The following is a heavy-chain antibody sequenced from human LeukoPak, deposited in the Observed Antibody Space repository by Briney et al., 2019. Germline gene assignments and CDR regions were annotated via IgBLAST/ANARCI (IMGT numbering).Heavy chain of an antibody. CDR3: ARLRFDFWSGYTHPYFDY. CDR1: GGSISSSSYS. J-gene: IGHJ4*02. CDR2: IYYSGTT. Sequence: SETLSLTCTVSGGSISSSSYSWGWIRQPPGKGLEWIGSIYYSGTTYYNPSLKSRVTISVDTSKIQFSLKLSPVAATDTAVYFCARLRFDFWSGYTHPYFDYWGQGTLVTVSS. V-gene: IGHV4-39*01. D-gene: IGHD3-3*01.